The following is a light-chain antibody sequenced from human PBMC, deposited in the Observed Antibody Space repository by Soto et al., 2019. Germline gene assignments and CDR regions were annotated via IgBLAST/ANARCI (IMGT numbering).Light chain of an antibody. J-gene: IGKJ5*01. CDR2: AAS. CDR3: QQYDNVLIT. V-gene: IGKV1-33*01. Sequence: DLQMTQSPTSLSASVGDRVTITCQASQDIRNYLNWYQQKPGKAPKLLIYAASNLETGVPSRFSGSGSGTDFTFTISSLQPEDIATYYCQQYDNVLITFGQGTRLEIK. CDR1: QDIRNY.